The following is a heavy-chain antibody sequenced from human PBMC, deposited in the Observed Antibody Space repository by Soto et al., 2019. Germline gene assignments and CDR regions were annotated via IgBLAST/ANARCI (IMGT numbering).Heavy chain of an antibody. Sequence: QVPLQESGPGLVKPSETLSLSCTVSGGSISSYYWSWIRQTPGKGLEWIGYVHDSWGSNYNPTLKSRVAIPLDTSKRQFSLKLTSVTATDTAVYYSARQGFGALHGLVGVWGQGTTVTVSS. CDR3: ARQGFGALHGLVGV. D-gene: IGHD3-10*01. CDR2: VHDSWGS. CDR1: GGSISSYY. J-gene: IGHJ6*02. V-gene: IGHV4-59*08.